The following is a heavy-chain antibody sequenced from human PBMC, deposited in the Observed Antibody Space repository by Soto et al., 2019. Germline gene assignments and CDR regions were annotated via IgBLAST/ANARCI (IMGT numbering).Heavy chain of an antibody. CDR3: ARGRGGYFGYYYYMDV. V-gene: IGHV4-34*01. J-gene: IGHJ6*03. Sequence: PSETLSLTCAVYGGSFSGYYWSWIRQPPGKGLEWIGEINHSGSTNYNPSLKSRVTISVDTSKNQFSLKLSSVTAADTAVYYCARGRGGYFGYYYYMDVRGKGTTVTVSS. CDR1: GGSFSGYY. D-gene: IGHD5-12*01. CDR2: INHSGST.